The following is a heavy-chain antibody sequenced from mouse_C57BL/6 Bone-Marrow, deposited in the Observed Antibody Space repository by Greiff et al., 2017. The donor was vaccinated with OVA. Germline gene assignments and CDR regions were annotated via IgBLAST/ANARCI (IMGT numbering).Heavy chain of an antibody. J-gene: IGHJ2*01. CDR1: GFTFSDYY. CDR2: INYDGSST. Sequence: EVKLVESEGGLVQPGSSMKLSCTASGFTFSDYYMAWVRQVPEKGLEWVANINYDGSSTYYLDSLKSRFIISRDNAKNILYLQMSSLKSEDTATYYCARVGGYGYDYFDYWGQGTTLTVSS. V-gene: IGHV5-16*01. CDR3: ARVGGYGYDYFDY. D-gene: IGHD2-2*01.